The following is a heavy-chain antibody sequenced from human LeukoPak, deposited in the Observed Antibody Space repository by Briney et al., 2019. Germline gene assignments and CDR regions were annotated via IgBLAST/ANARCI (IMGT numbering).Heavy chain of an antibody. J-gene: IGHJ5*02. CDR2: ISSSSSYI. Sequence: GGSLRLSCAASGFTFSSYSMNWVRQAPGKGLEWVSSISSSSSYIYYADSVKGRFTISRDNAKNSLYLQMSSLRAEDTAVYYCARTRDIVVVPAVVNWFDPWGQGTLVTVSS. D-gene: IGHD2-2*01. CDR1: GFTFSSYS. CDR3: ARTRDIVVVPAVVNWFDP. V-gene: IGHV3-21*01.